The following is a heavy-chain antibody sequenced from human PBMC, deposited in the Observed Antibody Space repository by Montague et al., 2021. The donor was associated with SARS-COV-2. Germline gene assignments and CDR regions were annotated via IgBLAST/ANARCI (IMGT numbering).Heavy chain of an antibody. CDR2: IYTTGNT. Sequence: TLSLTCTVSGDSITSDVSYWSWIRQPAGKGLEWIGRIYTTGNTNYNPSLKSRLTISLDTSKNQFSLKLSSVTAADTAVYYCARDDFRWDFDCWGQEPWSLSPQ. J-gene: IGHJ4*01. D-gene: IGHD2/OR15-2a*01. CDR1: GDSITSDVSY. V-gene: IGHV4-61*02. CDR3: ARDDFRWDFDC.